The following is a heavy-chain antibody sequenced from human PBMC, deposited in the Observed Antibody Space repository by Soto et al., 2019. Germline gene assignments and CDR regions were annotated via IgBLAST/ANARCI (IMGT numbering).Heavy chain of an antibody. V-gene: IGHV3-23*01. Sequence: GVSLRLSCAASGFTFSSYAMSWVRQAPGKGLEWVSAISGSGGSTYYADSVKGRFTISRDNSKNTLYLQMNSLRAEDTAVYYCAKAISMIVVGFDYWVQGTMVSVSS. J-gene: IGHJ4*02. CDR1: GFTFSSYA. CDR3: AKAISMIVVGFDY. CDR2: ISGSGGST. D-gene: IGHD3-22*01.